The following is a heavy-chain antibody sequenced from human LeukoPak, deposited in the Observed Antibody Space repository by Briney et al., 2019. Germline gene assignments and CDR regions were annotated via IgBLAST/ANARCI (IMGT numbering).Heavy chain of an antibody. V-gene: IGHV4-30-4*01. CDR1: GGSISSGGYY. CDR2: IYYSGST. CDR3: ARPNSSSWFFDL. D-gene: IGHD6-13*01. J-gene: IGHJ2*01. Sequence: SETLSLTCTVPGGSISSGGYYWSWIRQPPGKGLEWIGYIYYSGSTYYNPSLKSRVTISVDTSKNQFSLKLSSVTAADTAVYYCARPNSSSWFFDLWGRGTLVTVSS.